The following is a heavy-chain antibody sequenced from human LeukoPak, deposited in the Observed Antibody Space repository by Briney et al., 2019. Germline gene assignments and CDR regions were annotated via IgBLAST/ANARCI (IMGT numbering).Heavy chain of an antibody. CDR2: ISYDGSNK. CDR1: GFTFSNYG. J-gene: IGHJ4*02. D-gene: IGHD3-10*01. V-gene: IGHV3-30*18. CDR3: AKVGGSGSYQNTPFDY. Sequence: PGGSLRLSCAASGFTFSNYGMHWVRQAPGKGLEWVAVISYDGSNKYYADSVKGRFTISRDNSKNTLYLQMNSLRAEDTAVYYCAKVGGSGSYQNTPFDYWGQGTLVIVSS.